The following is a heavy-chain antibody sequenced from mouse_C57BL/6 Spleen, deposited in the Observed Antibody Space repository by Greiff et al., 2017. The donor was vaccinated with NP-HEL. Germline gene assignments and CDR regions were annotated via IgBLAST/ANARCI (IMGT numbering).Heavy chain of an antibody. CDR3: ARSSGTRTWFAY. V-gene: IGHV1-22*01. D-gene: IGHD4-1*01. J-gene: IGHJ3*01. Sequence: VQLQQSGPELVKPGASVKMSCKASGYTFTDYNMHWVKQSHGKSLEWIGYINPNNGGTSYNQKFKGKATLTVNKSSSTAYMALRSLTSEDSAVYYCARSSGTRTWFAYWGQGTLVTVSA. CDR2: INPNNGGT. CDR1: GYTFTDYN.